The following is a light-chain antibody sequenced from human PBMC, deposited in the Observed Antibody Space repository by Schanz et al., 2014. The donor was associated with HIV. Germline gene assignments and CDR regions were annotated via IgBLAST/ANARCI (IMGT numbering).Light chain of an antibody. CDR2: EAT. V-gene: IGLV2-8*01. CDR3: TSYADGGTYV. CDR1: SSDVGGYKY. J-gene: IGLJ1*01. Sequence: QSALTQPPSASGSPGQSVTISCTGTSSDVGGYKYVSWYQQHPGKAPKLLIYEATQRPAGVPDRFSGSKSGNTASLTVSGLQAEDEADYYCTSYADGGTYVFGTGTKLTVL.